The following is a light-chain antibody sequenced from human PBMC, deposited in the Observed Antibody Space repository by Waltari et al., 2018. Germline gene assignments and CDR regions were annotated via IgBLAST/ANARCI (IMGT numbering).Light chain of an antibody. V-gene: IGLV2-14*01. CDR2: EVS. Sequence: QSALTQPASVSGSPGQSITIPCTGTSSEVGGYNYVSWYQQHPGKAPKPMIYEVSNRPSGVSNRFSGSKSGNTASLTISGLQAEDEADYYCSSYTSSSTDVVFGGGTKLTVL. CDR1: SSEVGGYNY. CDR3: SSYTSSSTDVV. J-gene: IGLJ2*01.